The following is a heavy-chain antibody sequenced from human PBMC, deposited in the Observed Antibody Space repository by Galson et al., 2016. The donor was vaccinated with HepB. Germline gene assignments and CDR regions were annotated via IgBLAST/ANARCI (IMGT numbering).Heavy chain of an antibody. CDR1: GYSFTSYY. Sequence: QSGAEVKKPGESLIISCKASGYSFTSYYMHWVRQAPGQGLEWMGIIKPSDDSTNYAQKFQGRVTMTWDTSTSTVYMDLSSLRSQDTAVYYCARDGDSSGIDAFDIWGQGTMVTVSS. J-gene: IGHJ3*02. D-gene: IGHD3-22*01. V-gene: IGHV1-46*01. CDR3: ARDGDSSGIDAFDI. CDR2: IKPSDDST.